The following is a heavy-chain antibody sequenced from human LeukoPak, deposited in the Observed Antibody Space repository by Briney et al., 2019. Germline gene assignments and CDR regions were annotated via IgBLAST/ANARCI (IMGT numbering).Heavy chain of an antibody. V-gene: IGHV4-31*03. J-gene: IGHJ3*02. Sequence: TLSLTCTVSGGSINSGGYYWSWIRQHPGKGLEWIGYIYYSGSTYYNPSLKSRVTISVDTSKNQFSLKLSSVTAADTAVYYCARELPPPLLNYDSSGYYGAFDIWGQGTMVTVSS. D-gene: IGHD3-22*01. CDR1: GGSINSGGYY. CDR3: ARELPPPLLNYDSSGYYGAFDI. CDR2: IYYSGST.